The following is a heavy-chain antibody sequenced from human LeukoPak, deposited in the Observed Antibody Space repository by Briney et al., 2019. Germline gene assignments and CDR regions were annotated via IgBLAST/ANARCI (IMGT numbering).Heavy chain of an antibody. J-gene: IGHJ4*02. D-gene: IGHD3-10*01. CDR1: GGSISSYY. CDR2: IYYSGST. Sequence: SETLSLTCTVSGGSISSYYWSWIRQPPGKGLEWIGYIYYSGSTNYNPSLKSRVTISVDTSKNRFSLKLSSVTAADAAVYYCARASTMVRGVHFDYWGQGTLVTVSS. V-gene: IGHV4-59*12. CDR3: ARASTMVRGVHFDY.